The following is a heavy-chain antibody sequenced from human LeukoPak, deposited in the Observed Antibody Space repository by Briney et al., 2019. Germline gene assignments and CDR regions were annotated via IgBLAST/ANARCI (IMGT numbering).Heavy chain of an antibody. CDR1: GYPFTSYY. J-gene: IGHJ3*02. V-gene: IGHV1-46*01. CDR2: INPSGGST. Sequence: ASVKVSCKASGYPFTSYYMHWVRQAPGQGLEWMGIINPSGGSTSYAQKFQGRVTMTRDTSTSTVYMELSSLRSEDTAVYYCARPDYDLAFDIWGQGTMVTVSS. D-gene: IGHD3-3*01. CDR3: ARPDYDLAFDI.